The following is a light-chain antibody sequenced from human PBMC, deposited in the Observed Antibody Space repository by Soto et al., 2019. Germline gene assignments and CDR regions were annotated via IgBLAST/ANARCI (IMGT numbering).Light chain of an antibody. J-gene: IGKJ4*01. V-gene: IGKV3-15*01. CDR1: QSVRSN. CDR3: QQYNNWPLLT. CDR2: GES. Sequence: EIVMTQSPATLSVSPGERASLSCRASQSVRSNLAWYQQKPGQAPRLLIYGESTRATGIPARFSGSGSGTEFTLTISSLQSEDFAVYYCQQYNNWPLLTFGGGTKVEIK.